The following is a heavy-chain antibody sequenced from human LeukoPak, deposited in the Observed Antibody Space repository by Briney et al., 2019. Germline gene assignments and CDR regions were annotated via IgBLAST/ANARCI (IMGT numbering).Heavy chain of an antibody. J-gene: IGHJ3*02. CDR1: GYTFTGYF. D-gene: IGHD3-10*01. CDR3: ARGGYYYGSGSYRDAFDI. V-gene: IGHV1-2*04. Sequence: ASVKVSCKASGYTFTGYFMHWVRQATGQGLEWMGWINPNTGSTNYAQKFQGWVTMTRDTSISTAYMELSRLRSDDTAVYYCARGGYYYGSGSYRDAFDIWGQGTMVTVSS. CDR2: INPNTGST.